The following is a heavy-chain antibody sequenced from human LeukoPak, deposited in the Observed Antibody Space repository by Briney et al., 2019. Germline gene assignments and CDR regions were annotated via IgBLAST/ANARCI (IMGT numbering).Heavy chain of an antibody. CDR2: IYYSGGT. V-gene: IGHV4-30-4*01. Sequence: SETLSLTCTVSGASISSGDYYWSWIRQPPGKGLEWIGYIYYSGGTYYNRSLMSRGTISVDTSKNQSSLKLSSLTAADTAVYYCARGHCSGGSCYSGFDYWGQGTLVTVSS. CDR1: GASISSGDYY. CDR3: ARGHCSGGSCYSGFDY. J-gene: IGHJ4*02. D-gene: IGHD2-15*01.